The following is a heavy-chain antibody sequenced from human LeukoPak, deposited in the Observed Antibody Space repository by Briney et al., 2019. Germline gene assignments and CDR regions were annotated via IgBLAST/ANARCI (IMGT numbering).Heavy chain of an antibody. J-gene: IGHJ5*02. CDR3: ARGHSSLDPEYNFLDP. CDR1: GGTFSSYA. V-gene: IGHV1-18*01. Sequence: RASVKVSCKASGGTFSSYAISWVRQAPGQGLEWMGWISGYNGNANSAQKFQGRVTLTTDTSTSTAYMELRSLRSDDTAVYYCARGHSSLDPEYNFLDPWGQGTLVTVSS. CDR2: ISGYNGNA. D-gene: IGHD3-22*01.